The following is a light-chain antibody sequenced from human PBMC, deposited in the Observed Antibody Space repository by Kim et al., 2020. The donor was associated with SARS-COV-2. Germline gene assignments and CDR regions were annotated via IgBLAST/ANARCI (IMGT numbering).Light chain of an antibody. J-gene: IGKJ1*01. CDR1: QSVSSNY. V-gene: IGKV3-20*01. CDR2: GAS. Sequence: EFVLTQSPGTLSLSPGERATLSCRASQSVSSNYLAWYRQKPGQAPRLLIYGASSRATGIPDRFSGSGSGTDFTLTISRLEPEDFAVFYCQQYGSSPQTFGQGTKVDIK. CDR3: QQYGSSPQT.